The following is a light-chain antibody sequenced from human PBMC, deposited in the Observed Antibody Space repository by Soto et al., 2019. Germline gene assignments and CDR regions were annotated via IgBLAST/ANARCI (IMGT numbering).Light chain of an antibody. CDR2: DAS. J-gene: IGKJ4*01. V-gene: IGKV3-11*01. Sequence: EIVLTQSPATLCLWPGERGSLXWRASQSISSNVAWYQQKPGQAPRLLIYDASNRAHGTPASFSGSGSGTDFTLTISSREPDDFAVYYRQQRSNWPRTFGGGTKVDIK. CDR3: QQRSNWPRT. CDR1: QSISSN.